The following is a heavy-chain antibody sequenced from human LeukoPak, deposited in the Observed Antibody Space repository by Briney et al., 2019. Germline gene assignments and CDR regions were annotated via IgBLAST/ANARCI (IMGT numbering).Heavy chain of an antibody. Sequence: ASVKVSCKASGYTFTSYGISWVRQAPGQGLEWMGWISAYNGNTNYAQKFQGRVTITTDESTSTAYMELSSLRSEDTAVYYCARDLGTTAFGVVSNWFDPWGQGTLVTVSS. CDR2: ISAYNGNT. J-gene: IGHJ5*02. CDR3: ARDLGTTAFGVVSNWFDP. D-gene: IGHD3-3*01. V-gene: IGHV1-18*01. CDR1: GYTFTSYG.